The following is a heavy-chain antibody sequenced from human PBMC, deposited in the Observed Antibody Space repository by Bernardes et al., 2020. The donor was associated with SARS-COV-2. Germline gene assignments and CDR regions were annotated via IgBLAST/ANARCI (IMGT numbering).Heavy chain of an antibody. J-gene: IGHJ4*02. D-gene: IGHD6-6*01. Sequence: GGSLRLSCAASGFTFSTFCMTWVRKAPGKGLEWVDNINQDGSETFYVDSVKGRFTISRDNAKNSLFMEMNTLRAEDTAVYYCARIYSTSSFDFDYWGQGTLVTVSS. V-gene: IGHV3-7*01. CDR1: GFTFSTFC. CDR3: ARIYSTSSFDFDY. CDR2: INQDGSET.